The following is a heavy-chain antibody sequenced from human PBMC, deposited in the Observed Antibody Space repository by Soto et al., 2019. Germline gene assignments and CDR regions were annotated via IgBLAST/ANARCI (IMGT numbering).Heavy chain of an antibody. CDR3: AVYCSGGSCYSGDYCYMDV. J-gene: IGHJ6*03. Sequence: QVQLVQSGAEVKKPGASVKVSCKASGYTFTSYGITWVRQAPGQGLEGMGWISAYNGNTNYAQKLQGRVTMTTDTSTSTAYMELRSLRSDDTAVYYCAVYCSGGSCYSGDYCYMDVWGKGTTVTVSS. D-gene: IGHD2-15*01. V-gene: IGHV1-18*01. CDR1: GYTFTSYG. CDR2: ISAYNGNT.